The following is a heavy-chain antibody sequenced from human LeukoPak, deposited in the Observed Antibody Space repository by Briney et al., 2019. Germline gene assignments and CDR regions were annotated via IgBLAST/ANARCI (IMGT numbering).Heavy chain of an antibody. V-gene: IGHV4-34*01. CDR3: ARDSADDYGGSGLDY. CDR1: GGSFSGYY. J-gene: IGHJ4*02. CDR2: INHSGST. Sequence: SDTLSLTCAVSGGSFSGYYWSWIRQPPGQGLEWIGEINHSGSTNYNPSLKSRVTISVDTSKNQFSLKLSSVTAADAAVYYCARDSADDYGGSGLDYWGQGTLVTVSS. D-gene: IGHD4-17*01.